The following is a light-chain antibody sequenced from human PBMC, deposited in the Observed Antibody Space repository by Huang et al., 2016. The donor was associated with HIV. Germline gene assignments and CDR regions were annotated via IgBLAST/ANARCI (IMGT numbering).Light chain of an antibody. CDR1: QPITSS. Sequence: DIQMTQSPSSLSASVGDRVTITCRASQPITSSLNWYQQKPGKAPKLLIYAASSLESGVPSRFRGSGSGTDFTLTFSSRQPEDFAIYYCQQSYTPPWTFGQGTKVEIK. CDR3: QQSYTPPWT. V-gene: IGKV1-39*01. CDR2: AAS. J-gene: IGKJ1*01.